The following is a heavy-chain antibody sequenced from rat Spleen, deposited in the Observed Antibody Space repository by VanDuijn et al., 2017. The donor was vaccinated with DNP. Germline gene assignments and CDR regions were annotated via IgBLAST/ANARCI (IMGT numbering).Heavy chain of an antibody. CDR3: TRDYYRRYIYHWAMDA. V-gene: IGHV2S30*01. Sequence: QVQLKESGPGLVQPSETLSLTCTVSGFSVTSYSLNWVRQPSGRGPEWMGRMCDDGDTAYKSGLKSRLRIIRDTSKSQVFLQMNSLQTEDSAIYYCTRDYYRRYIYHWAMDAWGQGVMVTVSS. CDR2: MCDDGDT. D-gene: IGHD1-2*01. CDR1: GFSVTSYS. J-gene: IGHJ2*01.